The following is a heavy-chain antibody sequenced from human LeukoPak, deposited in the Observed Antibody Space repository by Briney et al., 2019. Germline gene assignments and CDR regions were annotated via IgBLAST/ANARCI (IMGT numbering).Heavy chain of an antibody. Sequence: SETLSLTCTVSGGSISSGDYYWRWIRQPPGKGLEWIGYIYYSGSTYYNPSLKSRVTISVDTSKNQFSLKLSSVTAADTAVYYCARVGAAAGYYFDYWGQGTLVTVSS. CDR3: ARVGAAAGYYFDY. CDR2: IYYSGST. CDR1: GGSISSGDYY. J-gene: IGHJ4*02. D-gene: IGHD6-13*01. V-gene: IGHV4-30-4*08.